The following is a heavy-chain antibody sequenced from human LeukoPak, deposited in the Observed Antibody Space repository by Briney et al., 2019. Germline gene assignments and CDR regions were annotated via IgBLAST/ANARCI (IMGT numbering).Heavy chain of an antibody. CDR2: ISAHNGNT. J-gene: IGHJ4*02. Sequence: VPSVKVSYKSSGYTFPIYGMRCVRQAPGKARVGMGWISAHNGNTNYAQKLQGRVTMTTDTSTSTAYMELRSLRSDDAAVYYCARGGIAVAGTCDYWGQGTLVTVSS. V-gene: IGHV1-18*01. D-gene: IGHD6-19*01. CDR1: GYTFPIYG. CDR3: ARGGIAVAGTCDY.